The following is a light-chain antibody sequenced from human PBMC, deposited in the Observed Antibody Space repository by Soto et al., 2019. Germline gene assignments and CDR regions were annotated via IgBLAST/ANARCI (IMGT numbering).Light chain of an antibody. CDR1: SSNIGANHD. V-gene: IGLV1-40*01. Sequence: QAVVTQPPSVSGAPGQRVTISCTGSSSNIGANHDVHWYQQLPGTAPKLLIYGNNNRPSGVPDRFSGSKSGTSASLAITGLQAEDEADYYCQSYDSSLSGPVFGTETKVTVL. J-gene: IGLJ1*01. CDR2: GNN. CDR3: QSYDSSLSGPV.